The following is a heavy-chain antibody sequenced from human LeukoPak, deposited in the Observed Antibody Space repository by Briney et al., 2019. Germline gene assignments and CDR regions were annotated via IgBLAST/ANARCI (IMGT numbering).Heavy chain of an antibody. CDR3: ARESYYDSSGYSHDAFDI. V-gene: IGHV4-34*01. Sequence: TSETLSLTCAVYGGSFSGYYWSWIRQPPGKGLEWIGSIYYSGNTYYKSSLKSRVTIAVDTSKNQFSLKLNSVTAADTAVYYCARESYYDSSGYSHDAFDIWGQGTMVTVSS. D-gene: IGHD3-22*01. J-gene: IGHJ3*02. CDR2: IYYSGNT. CDR1: GGSFSGYY.